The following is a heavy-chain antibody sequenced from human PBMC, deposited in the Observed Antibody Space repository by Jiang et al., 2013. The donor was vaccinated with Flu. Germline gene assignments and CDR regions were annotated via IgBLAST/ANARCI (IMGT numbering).Heavy chain of an antibody. CDR1: GFTFSDYY. J-gene: IGHJ5*02. D-gene: IGHD6-19*01. CDR2: ISSSSSYT. CDR3: ARALYPVADNWFDP. V-gene: IGHV3-11*03. Sequence: VQLLESGGGLVKPGGSLRLSCAASGFTFSDYYMSWIRQAPGKGLEWVSYISSSSSYTNYADSVKGRFTISRDNAKNSLYLQMNSLRAEDTAVYYCARALYPVADNWFDPWGQGTLVTVSS.